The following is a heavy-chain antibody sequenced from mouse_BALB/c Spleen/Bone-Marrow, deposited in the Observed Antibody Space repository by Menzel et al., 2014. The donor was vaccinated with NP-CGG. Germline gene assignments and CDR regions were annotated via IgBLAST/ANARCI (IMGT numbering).Heavy chain of an antibody. CDR3: TRQGDYRDAMDY. V-gene: IGHV5-9-1*01. D-gene: IGHD2-12*01. J-gene: IGHJ4*01. CDR1: GFTFSNYA. CDR2: FSSGGGYS. Sequence: EVMLVESGGGLVKPGRSLYLSCAASGFTFSNYAMSWVRQTPEKGLEWVATFSSGGGYSYYPDTLKGRFTISRDNAKNILYLQMSSLRTEDTAMYYCTRQGDYRDAMDYWGQGTSVTVSS.